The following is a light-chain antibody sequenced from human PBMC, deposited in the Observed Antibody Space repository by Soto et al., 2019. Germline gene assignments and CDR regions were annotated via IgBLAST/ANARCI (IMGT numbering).Light chain of an antibody. CDR2: GNS. Sequence: QSVLTQPPSVSGAPGQRVTISCTGSSSNIGAGYDVHWYQQLPGTAPKLLIYGNSNRPSGVPDRFSGSKSGTSASLAITGLQAKDEADYDSSLSVVFGGGTKLTVL. J-gene: IGLJ2*01. V-gene: IGLV1-40*01. CDR3: SLSVV. CDR1: SSNIGAGYD.